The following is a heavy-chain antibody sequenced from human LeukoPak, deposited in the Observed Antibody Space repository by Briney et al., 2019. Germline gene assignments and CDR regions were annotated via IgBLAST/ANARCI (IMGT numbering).Heavy chain of an antibody. CDR3: ARGKTMVYCGGDCYRFDN. Sequence: GASVKVSCKASGYTFTSYGISWVRQAPGQGLEWVGWINPNSGGTNYQGRVTMTRDTSISTAYMELSRLLSGDTAVYYCARGKTMVYCGGDCYRFDNWGQGTLVTVSS. D-gene: IGHD2-21*02. J-gene: IGHJ4*02. CDR2: INPNSGGT. CDR1: GYTFTSYG. V-gene: IGHV1-2*02.